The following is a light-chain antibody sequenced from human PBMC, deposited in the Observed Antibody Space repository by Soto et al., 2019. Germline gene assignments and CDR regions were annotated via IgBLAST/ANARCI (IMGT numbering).Light chain of an antibody. J-gene: IGKJ4*01. CDR3: QQRSNWPLT. Sequence: EIVLTQSPATLSLFPGERATLSCRASQSVSSYLAWYQQKPGQAPRLLIYDASNGATGIPARFSGSGSGTDFTLTISSLEPEDFAVYYCQQRSNWPLTFGGGTKVEIK. CDR1: QSVSSY. CDR2: DAS. V-gene: IGKV3-11*01.